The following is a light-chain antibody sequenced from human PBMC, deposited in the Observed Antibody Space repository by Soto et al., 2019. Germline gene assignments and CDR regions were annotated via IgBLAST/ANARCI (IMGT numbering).Light chain of an antibody. Sequence: EIVLTQSPGTLSLSPGESGTLSCRASQSITSSHLAWYQMRPGQAPRLLIYGASNRATGIPDRFSGSGSGTDFTLTITRLEPEDFAVYYCQQYGSSPNTFGQGTRLEIK. J-gene: IGKJ5*01. CDR1: QSITSSH. CDR3: QQYGSSPNT. V-gene: IGKV3-20*01. CDR2: GAS.